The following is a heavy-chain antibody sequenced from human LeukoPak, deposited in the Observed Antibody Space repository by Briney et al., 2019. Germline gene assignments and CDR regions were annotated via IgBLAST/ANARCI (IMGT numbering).Heavy chain of an antibody. V-gene: IGHV1-69*13. Sequence: AASVKVSCKASGGTFSSYAISWVRQAPGQGLEWMGGIIPIFGTANYAQKFQGRVTITADESTSTAYMELSSLRSEDTAVYYCARVSGPALFYYYYYYMDVWGKGTTVTVSS. D-gene: IGHD2-2*01. J-gene: IGHJ6*03. CDR2: IIPIFGTA. CDR1: GGTFSSYA. CDR3: ARVSGPALFYYYYYYMDV.